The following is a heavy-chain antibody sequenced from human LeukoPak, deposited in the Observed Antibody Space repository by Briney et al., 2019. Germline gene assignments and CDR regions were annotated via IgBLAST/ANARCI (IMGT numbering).Heavy chain of an antibody. D-gene: IGHD4-17*01. V-gene: IGHV4-34*01. CDR1: GVSFDDYY. J-gene: IGHJ4*02. CDR3: TRMTTGHDY. Sequence: SETLSLTCAASGVSFDDYYWAWVRQTPGKGLEWIGEINHSGYTNDSPSLKSRVTLSIDTSRKQFSLNLRSVTVAEAGIYYCTRMTTGHDYWGQGTLVTVSS. CDR2: INHSGYT.